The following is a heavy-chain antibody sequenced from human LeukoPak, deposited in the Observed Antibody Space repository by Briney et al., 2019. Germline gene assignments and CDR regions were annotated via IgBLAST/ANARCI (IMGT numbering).Heavy chain of an antibody. CDR1: GYTFTSYD. D-gene: IGHD2-15*01. V-gene: IGHV1-8*01. Sequence: ASVKVSCKASGYTFTSYDINWVRQATGQGLEWMGWMDPNSGNTGYAQKFQGRVTMTRNTSISTAYMELSSLRSEDMAVYYCARRRSDIVVVVASPLDYGMDVWGQGTTVTVSS. CDR3: ARRRSDIVVVVASPLDYGMDV. CDR2: MDPNSGNT. J-gene: IGHJ6*02.